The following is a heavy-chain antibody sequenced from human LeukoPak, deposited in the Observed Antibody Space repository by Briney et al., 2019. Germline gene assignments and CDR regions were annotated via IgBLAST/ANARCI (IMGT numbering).Heavy chain of an antibody. CDR3: AKGQELDDGVFDS. J-gene: IGHJ4*02. CDR2: IRGTGDST. V-gene: IGHV3-23*01. Sequence: GGSLRLSCVASGFTVSNNYMSWVRQAPGKGLEWVSTIRGTGDSTHYADSVKGRFIISRDKSKNMLYLQMNGLRAEDTAIYYCAKGQELDDGVFDSWGQGTLVTVSS. D-gene: IGHD1-1*01. CDR1: GFTVSNNY.